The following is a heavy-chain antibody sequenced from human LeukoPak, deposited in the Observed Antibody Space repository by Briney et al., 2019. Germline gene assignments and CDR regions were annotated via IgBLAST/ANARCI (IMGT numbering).Heavy chain of an antibody. V-gene: IGHV4-30-2*01. CDR1: GGSISSGGYS. J-gene: IGHJ4*02. CDR2: IYHSGST. D-gene: IGHD6-13*01. CDR3: ARGKHSSSWSYYFDY. Sequence: PSETLSLTCAVSGGSISSGGYSWSWIRQPPGKGLEWIGYIYHSGSTYYNPSLKSRVTISVDRSKNQFSLKLGSVTAADTAVYYCARGKHSSSWSYYFDYWGQGTLVTVSS.